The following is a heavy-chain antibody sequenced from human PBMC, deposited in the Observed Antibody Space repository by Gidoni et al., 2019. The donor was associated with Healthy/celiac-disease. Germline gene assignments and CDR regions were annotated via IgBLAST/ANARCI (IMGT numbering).Heavy chain of an antibody. CDR3: ARDFAVTPRGYFDY. D-gene: IGHD4-4*01. V-gene: IGHV3-66*01. CDR1: GFTVSSNY. Sequence: EVQLLESGGGLVQPGGSLRLSCAASGFTVSSNYMSWVRQAPGKGLEWVSVIYSGGSTYYADSVKGRFTISRDNSKNTLYLQMNSLRAEDTAVYYCARDFAVTPRGYFDYWGQGTLVTVSS. J-gene: IGHJ4*02. CDR2: IYSGGST.